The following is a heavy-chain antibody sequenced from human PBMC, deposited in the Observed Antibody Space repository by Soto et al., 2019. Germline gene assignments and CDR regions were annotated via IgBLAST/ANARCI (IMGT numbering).Heavy chain of an antibody. D-gene: IGHD4-17*01. Sequence: SETLSVTCSVSGGSVSDKTYYWSWVRQPPGKRLEWIGYVYYSGTTNYNPSLKSRVTISVDLSKNRFSLRLSSVTTADTALYYCARTTAVPNTLRSRYFFDYWGQVSLAPLSS. J-gene: IGHJ4*02. CDR3: ARTTAVPNTLRSRYFFDY. CDR1: GGSVSDKTYY. V-gene: IGHV4-61*01. CDR2: VYYSGTT.